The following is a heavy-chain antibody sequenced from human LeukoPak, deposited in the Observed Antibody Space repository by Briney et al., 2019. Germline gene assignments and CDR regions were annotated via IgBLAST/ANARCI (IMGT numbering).Heavy chain of an antibody. Sequence: GGSLRLSCAASGSTFSSYSMNWVRQAPGKGLEWVSLIYNDGGTHYTDSVKGRFTISRDTSRNTLFLQMNSLRVEDSAMYYCVKRLTLGDLSIKGAFALWGQGTMVTVAS. CDR2: IYNDGGT. CDR1: GSTFSSYS. J-gene: IGHJ3*01. V-gene: IGHV3-53*01. CDR3: VKRLTLGDLSIKGAFAL. D-gene: IGHD3-16*02.